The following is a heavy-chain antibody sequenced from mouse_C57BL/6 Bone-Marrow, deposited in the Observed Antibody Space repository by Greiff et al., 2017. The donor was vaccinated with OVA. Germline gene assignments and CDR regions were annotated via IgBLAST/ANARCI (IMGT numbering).Heavy chain of an antibody. Sequence: DVKLVESGGGLVKPGGSLKLSCAASGFTFSSYAMSWVRQTPEKRLEWVATISDGGSYTYYPDNVKGRFTISRDNAKNNLYLQMSHLKSEDTAMYYCASSNYFDYWGQGTTLTVS. CDR2: ISDGGSYT. CDR3: ASSNYFDY. D-gene: IGHD1-1*01. J-gene: IGHJ2*01. V-gene: IGHV5-4*03. CDR1: GFTFSSYA.